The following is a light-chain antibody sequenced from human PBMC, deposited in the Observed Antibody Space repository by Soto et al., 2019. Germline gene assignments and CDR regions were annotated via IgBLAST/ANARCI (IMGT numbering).Light chain of an antibody. CDR1: QNLGTLY. V-gene: IGKV3-20*01. Sequence: EIVLTQSPGTLSLSPGEGGTLSCRASQNLGTLYLAWFQQKSGQAPRLLIYSASRRATGIPDRFTGSGAGTDFTLTINRVEPEDFAVYFCQQYSDLPMTFGQGTRLEIK. CDR3: QQYSDLPMT. CDR2: SAS. J-gene: IGKJ5*01.